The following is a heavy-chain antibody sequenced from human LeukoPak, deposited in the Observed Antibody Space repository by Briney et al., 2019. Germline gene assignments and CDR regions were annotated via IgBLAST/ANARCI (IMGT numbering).Heavy chain of an antibody. V-gene: IGHV4-34*01. CDR2: INHSGST. CDR1: GGSFSAYY. Sequence: SETLSLTCAVYGGSFSAYYWSWIRQPPGKGLEWIAEINHSGSTNHNPSLKSRVTISVDTSKNQFSLKLSSVTAADTAVYYCARRCSGGTCYNYWGQGTLVTVS. J-gene: IGHJ4*02. D-gene: IGHD2-15*01. CDR3: ARRCSGGTCYNY.